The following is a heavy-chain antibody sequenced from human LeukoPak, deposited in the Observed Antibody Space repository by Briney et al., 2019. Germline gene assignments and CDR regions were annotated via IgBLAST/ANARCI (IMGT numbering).Heavy chain of an antibody. CDR3: AREQGDSSGLFDY. D-gene: IGHD6-19*01. J-gene: IGHJ4*02. Sequence: SETLSLTCTVSGGSISSGDYYWSWIRQPPGKGLEWIGYIYYSGSTYYNPSLKSRVTISVDTSKNQFSLKLSSVTAADTAVYYCAREQGDSSGLFDYWGQGTLVTVSS. CDR1: GGSISSGDYY. CDR2: IYYSGST. V-gene: IGHV4-30-4*01.